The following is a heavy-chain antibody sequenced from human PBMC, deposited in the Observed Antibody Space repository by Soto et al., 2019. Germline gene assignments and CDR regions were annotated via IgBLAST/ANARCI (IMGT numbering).Heavy chain of an antibody. Sequence: ASVKVSCKASGYTFTSYAMHWVRQAPGQRLEWMGWINAGNGNTKYSQKFQGRVTITRDTSASTAYMELSSLRSEDTAVYYCARGAYYYDSSGYYADXFDSWGQRTMVTVSS. D-gene: IGHD3-22*01. CDR1: GYTFTSYA. V-gene: IGHV1-3*01. CDR2: INAGNGNT. CDR3: ARGAYYYDSSGYYADXFDS. J-gene: IGHJ3*02.